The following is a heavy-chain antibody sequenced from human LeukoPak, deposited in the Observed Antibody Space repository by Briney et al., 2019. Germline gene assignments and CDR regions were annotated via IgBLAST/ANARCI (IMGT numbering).Heavy chain of an antibody. CDR1: GYTLTELS. CDR2: FDPEDGET. CDR3: AREERDIYDSSGYYSDPGVY. J-gene: IGHJ4*02. V-gene: IGHV1-24*01. Sequence: ASAKVSCKVSGYTLTELSMHWVRQAPGKGLEWMGGFDPEDGETIYAQKFQGRVTMTEDTSTDTAYMELSSLRSEDTAVYYCAREERDIYDSSGYYSDPGVYWGQGTLVTVSS. D-gene: IGHD3-22*01.